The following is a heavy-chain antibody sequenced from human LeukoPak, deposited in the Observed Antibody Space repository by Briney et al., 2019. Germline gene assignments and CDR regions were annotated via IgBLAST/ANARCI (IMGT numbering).Heavy chain of an antibody. Sequence: ASVKVSCKASGGTFSSYAISWVRQAPGQGLEWMGGIIPIFGTANYAQKFQGGVTITADESTSTAYMELSSLRSEDTAVYYCARVPGYSYDPPFDYWGQGTLVTVSS. CDR2: IIPIFGTA. J-gene: IGHJ4*02. CDR1: GGTFSSYA. D-gene: IGHD5-18*01. CDR3: ARVPGYSYDPPFDY. V-gene: IGHV1-69*13.